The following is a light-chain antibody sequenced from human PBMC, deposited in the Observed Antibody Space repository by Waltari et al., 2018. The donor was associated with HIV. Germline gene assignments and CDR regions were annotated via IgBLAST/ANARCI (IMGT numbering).Light chain of an antibody. CDR1: SSNIGTNG. Sequence: QSVLTQPPSATGTPGQRNTISCSGSSSNIGTNGVNWYQQLPGMAPQLLLSGNNPRPSGVPDRFSGSKSGTSASLAISGLHSEDEADYYCASWDDTLNGHVVFGGGTKVTVL. CDR2: GNN. J-gene: IGLJ2*01. CDR3: ASWDDTLNGHVV. V-gene: IGLV1-44*01.